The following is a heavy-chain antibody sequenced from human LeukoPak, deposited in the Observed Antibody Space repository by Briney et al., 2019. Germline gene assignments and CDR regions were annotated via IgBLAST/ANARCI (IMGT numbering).Heavy chain of an antibody. J-gene: IGHJ4*02. CDR3: ARTVVVTATADYFDR. Sequence: GGSLRLSCAASGLTVSSNYMSWVRQAPGKGLEWVSVLYSDGSAYYADSVKGRFSISRDNSQNTLYLQMNGLRAEDTAVYYCARTVVVTATADYFDRWGQGTLVTVSS. CDR1: GLTVSSNY. V-gene: IGHV3-53*01. D-gene: IGHD2-15*01. CDR2: LYSDGSA.